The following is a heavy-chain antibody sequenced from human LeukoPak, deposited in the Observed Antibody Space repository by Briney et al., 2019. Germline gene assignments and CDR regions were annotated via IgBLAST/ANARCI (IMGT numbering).Heavy chain of an antibody. CDR1: GYTFTGYY. CDR3: ARDLEGLERYFDY. Sequence: ASVRVSCKASGYTFTGYYIHWVRQAPGQGLEWIGWINPDSGDTKYAQKFQGRVSMTRDRSISTAYVELSRLRSDDTAVYFCARDLEGLERYFDYWGQGTLVTVSS. CDR2: INPDSGDT. D-gene: IGHD1-1*01. V-gene: IGHV1-2*02. J-gene: IGHJ4*02.